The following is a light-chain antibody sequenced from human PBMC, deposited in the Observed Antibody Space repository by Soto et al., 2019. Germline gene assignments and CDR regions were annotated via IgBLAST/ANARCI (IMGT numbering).Light chain of an antibody. J-gene: IGKJ3*01. CDR3: QQYGSSPFT. V-gene: IGKV3-20*01. CDR2: DAS. Sequence: EIVLTQSPGTLSLSPGERATLSCRASQSVSSSYLAWYQQKPGQAPRLLMYDASSRATGIPDRFSGSGSGTDFTLSITRLEPEDFAVYYCQQYGSSPFTFGPGTKLDIK. CDR1: QSVSSSY.